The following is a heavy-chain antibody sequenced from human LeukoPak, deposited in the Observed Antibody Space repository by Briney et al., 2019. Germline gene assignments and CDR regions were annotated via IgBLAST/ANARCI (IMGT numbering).Heavy chain of an antibody. Sequence: GGSLRLSCAASGFTFSNYALHWVRQAPGKGLEWVAVISYDGSNKYYADSVKGRFTISRDNSKNTLYLQMNSLRAEDTAVYYCARDRGVVVPATYYYYGMDVWGQGTTVTVSS. J-gene: IGHJ6*02. CDR1: GFTFSNYA. CDR3: ARDRGVVVPATYYYYGMDV. V-gene: IGHV3-30*04. CDR2: ISYDGSNK. D-gene: IGHD2-2*01.